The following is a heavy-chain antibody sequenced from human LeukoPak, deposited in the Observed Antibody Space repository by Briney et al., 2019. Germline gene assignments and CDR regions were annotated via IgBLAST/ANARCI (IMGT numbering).Heavy chain of an antibody. V-gene: IGHV3-23*01. J-gene: IGHJ4*02. CDR3: ARIAAAAYGGAYYFDY. Sequence: GGSLRLSCAASGFTFSSYAMNWVRQAPGKGLEWVSAITDNGVNTYYADSVKGRFTISRDNSKNTLYLQMNSLRVEDTAIYYCARIAAAAYGGAYYFDYWGQGTLVTVSS. D-gene: IGHD6-13*01. CDR1: GFTFSSYA. CDR2: ITDNGVNT.